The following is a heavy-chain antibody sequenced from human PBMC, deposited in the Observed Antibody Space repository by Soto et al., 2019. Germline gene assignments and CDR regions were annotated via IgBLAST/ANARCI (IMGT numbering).Heavy chain of an antibody. J-gene: IGHJ4*02. CDR1: GFTFSNYA. Sequence: GGSLRLSCAASGFTFSNYAMSWVRQAPRKGLEWVSTISGSGGSTYSADSLKGRFAISRDNSKNTLYLQMNSLRAEGTAIYYCAKGEYNYAFGDDYWGQGTLVTVSS. CDR2: ISGSGGST. V-gene: IGHV3-23*01. CDR3: AKGEYNYAFGDDY. D-gene: IGHD5-18*01.